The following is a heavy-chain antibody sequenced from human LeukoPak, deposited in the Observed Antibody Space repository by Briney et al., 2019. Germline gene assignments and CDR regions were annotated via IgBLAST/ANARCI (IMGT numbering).Heavy chain of an antibody. Sequence: PSETLSLTCTVSRGSISSHYWSWIRQPPGKGLEWIGYIYYSGSTNYTPSLKCRVTISVDTSKNQFSLKLSSVTAADTAVYYCAHGRPRAGFDYWGQGTLVTVSS. V-gene: IGHV4-59*11. J-gene: IGHJ4*02. CDR3: AHGRPRAGFDY. CDR2: IYYSGST. CDR1: RGSISSHY. D-gene: IGHD6-19*01.